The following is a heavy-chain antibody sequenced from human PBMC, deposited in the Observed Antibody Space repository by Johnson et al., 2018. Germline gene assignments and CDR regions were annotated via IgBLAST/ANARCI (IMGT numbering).Heavy chain of an antibody. CDR1: GGSISSYY. CDR3: ARASIAVAHYYYYGMDV. D-gene: IGHD6-19*01. Sequence: QVQLQESGPGLVKXSETLSLXGTVSGGSISSYYWSWIRQPPGKGLEWIGYIYYSGSTNYNPSLKSRAPISVDPPKNQFSLKLSSVTAADTAVYYCARASIAVAHYYYYGMDVWGQGTTVTVSS. CDR2: IYYSGST. V-gene: IGHV4-59*01. J-gene: IGHJ6*02.